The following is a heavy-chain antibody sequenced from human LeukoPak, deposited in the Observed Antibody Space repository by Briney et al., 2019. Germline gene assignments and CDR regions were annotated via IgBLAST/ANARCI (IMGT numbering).Heavy chain of an antibody. CDR1: GGTFSSYA. CDR2: ISAYNGNT. Sequence: ASVKVSCKASGGTFSSYAISWVRQAPGQGLEWMGWISAYNGNTNYAQKLQGRVTMTTDTSTSTAYMELRSLRSDDTAVYYCASDRGEAYCTNGVCYAGLGMDVWGQGTTVTVSS. D-gene: IGHD2-8*01. CDR3: ASDRGEAYCTNGVCYAGLGMDV. J-gene: IGHJ6*02. V-gene: IGHV1-18*01.